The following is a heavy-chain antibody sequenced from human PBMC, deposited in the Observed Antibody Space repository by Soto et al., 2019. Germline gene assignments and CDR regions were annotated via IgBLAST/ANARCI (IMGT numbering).Heavy chain of an antibody. J-gene: IGHJ4*02. V-gene: IGHV4-61*01. CDR1: DGSVNTGNYY. CDR2: IYYIGTT. D-gene: IGHD3-16*01. Sequence: QVQLQESGPGLVKPSETLSLTCSVSDGSVNTGNYYWSWIRQPPGKGLEWIGQIYYIGTTNYNPTVKNPLTSSVDTSKNQFSLKVTSVTAADSAVYFWAREEEQLSRYGGDFDYWGQGMLVTVAS. CDR3: AREEEQLSRYGGDFDY.